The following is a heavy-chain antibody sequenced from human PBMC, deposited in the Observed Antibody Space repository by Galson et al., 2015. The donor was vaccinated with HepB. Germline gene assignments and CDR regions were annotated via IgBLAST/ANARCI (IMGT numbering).Heavy chain of an antibody. D-gene: IGHD3-22*01. J-gene: IGHJ4*02. CDR2: SRNKANSHTT. V-gene: IGHV3-72*01. CDR3: IRVVVGSLTSDHYDAY. Sequence: LRLSCAASGFTFSDYYVDWVRQAPGKGLEWVGRSRNKANSHTTEYAASVKGRFTTSRDESQNSVHLQMNSLKIEDTAVYYCIRVVVGSLTSDHYDAYWGQGIPVTVSS. CDR1: GFTFSDYY.